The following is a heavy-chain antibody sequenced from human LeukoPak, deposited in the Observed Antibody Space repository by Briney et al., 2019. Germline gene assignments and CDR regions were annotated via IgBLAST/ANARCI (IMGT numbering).Heavy chain of an antibody. J-gene: IGHJ3*02. Sequence: GGSLRLSCAASGFTFTIFGLNWVRQAPGKGPEGVSYIDAQSGITYYADSVQGRFTLSRDNARESVFLQMDSLRVDDTAVYYCARTYDFGRGPPGDAFDNWGPGTWVIVSS. CDR2: IDAQSGIT. D-gene: IGHD3-3*01. V-gene: IGHV3-48*01. CDR1: GFTFTIFG. CDR3: ARTYDFGRGPPGDAFDN.